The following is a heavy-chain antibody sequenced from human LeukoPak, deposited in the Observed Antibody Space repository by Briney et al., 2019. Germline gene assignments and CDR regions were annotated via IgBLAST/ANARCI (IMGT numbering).Heavy chain of an antibody. D-gene: IGHD1-26*01. CDR1: GGXIRXXX. CDR3: ARAFRDSGSYDWFDP. CDR2: IHYSGNT. V-gene: IGHV4-59*01. J-gene: IGHJ5*02. Sequence: SETLSLTCTVSGGXIRXXXXXWLXXSPXKXXEXMGYIHYSGNTNYNHSLKSRVTISEDTSKNQVSLKLSSVTAADTAVYYCARAFRDSGSYDWFDPWDQGTLVIVSS.